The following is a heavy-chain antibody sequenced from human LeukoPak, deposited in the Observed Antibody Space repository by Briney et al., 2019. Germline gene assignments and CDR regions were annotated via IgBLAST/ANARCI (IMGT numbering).Heavy chain of an antibody. CDR2: INHSGST. CDR1: GGSFSGFY. V-gene: IGHV4-34*01. J-gene: IGHJ4*02. Sequence: SETLSLTCAVYGGSFSGFYWSWIRQPPGKGLERIGEINHSGSTNYNPSLKSRITTSVDKSKSQFSLNLNSVTAADTAMYFCARVRRRRAVSRAESSSWGTYYWSQGTLVTVSS. CDR3: ARVRRRRAVSRAESSSWGTYY. D-gene: IGHD6-13*01.